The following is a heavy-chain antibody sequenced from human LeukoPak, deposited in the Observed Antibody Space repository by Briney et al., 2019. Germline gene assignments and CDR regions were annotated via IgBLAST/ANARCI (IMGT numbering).Heavy chain of an antibody. D-gene: IGHD2-2*01. CDR3: TRLCSSTSCPIEY. CDR2: IYTSGST. Sequence: PSQTLSLTCTVSRGSISSGSYYWSWIRQPAGKGLEWIGRIYTSGSTNYNPSLKSRVTISVDTSKNQFSLKLSSVTAADTAVYYCTRLCSSTSCPIEYWGQGTLVTVSS. J-gene: IGHJ4*02. V-gene: IGHV4-61*02. CDR1: RGSISSGSYY.